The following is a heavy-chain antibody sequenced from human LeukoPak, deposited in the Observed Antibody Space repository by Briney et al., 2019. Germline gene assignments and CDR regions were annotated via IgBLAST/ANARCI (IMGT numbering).Heavy chain of an antibody. CDR1: GVSISPYF. CDR2: ISYTGST. Sequence: PSETLSLTCTVSGVSISPYFWRWMRQTPGKGLEWIGYISYTGSTNYNPALKSRVTISVDTYKNQFSLQLTSGTAADTAVYYCARRTYYDTLTGYNYRYFDLWGRGTLVTVSS. V-gene: IGHV4-59*01. CDR3: ARRTYYDTLTGYNYRYFDL. D-gene: IGHD3-9*01. J-gene: IGHJ2*01.